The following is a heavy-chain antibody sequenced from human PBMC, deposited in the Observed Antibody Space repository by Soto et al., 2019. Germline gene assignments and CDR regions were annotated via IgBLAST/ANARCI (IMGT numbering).Heavy chain of an antibody. Sequence: GGSLILSCAASGFPFDTSAMIWVRQAPGKGPEWLSLISGGGDLAYYAESVKGRFTSSRDNSKNTLYLQMTFLRVDDTAVYYCAKYSGDFPVYNGLNVWGQGTTVTVSS. CDR1: GFPFDTSA. CDR2: ISGGGDLA. J-gene: IGHJ6*02. V-gene: IGHV3-23*01. CDR3: AKYSGDFPVYNGLNV. D-gene: IGHD1-26*01.